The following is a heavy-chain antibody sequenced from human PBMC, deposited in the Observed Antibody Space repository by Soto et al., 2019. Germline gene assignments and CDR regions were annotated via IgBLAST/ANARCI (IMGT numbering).Heavy chain of an antibody. V-gene: IGHV4-4*02. Sequence: QVQLQESGPGLVKPSGTLSLTCAVSGGSISSSNWWSWVRQPPGKGLEWIGEIYHSGSTNYNPSLKSRVTISVDKSKNQFSLKLSSVTAADTAVYYCARVTRGLVRENYYGMDVWGQGTTVTVSS. D-gene: IGHD6-19*01. CDR3: ARVTRGLVRENYYGMDV. J-gene: IGHJ6*02. CDR1: GGSISSSNW. CDR2: IYHSGST.